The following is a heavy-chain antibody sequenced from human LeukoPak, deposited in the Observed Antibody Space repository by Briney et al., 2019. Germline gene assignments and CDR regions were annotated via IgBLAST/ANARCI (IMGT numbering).Heavy chain of an antibody. J-gene: IGHJ4*02. CDR1: GVIFHNAW. CDR2: IKSNPDGGTA. CDR3: TTLSYDVHY. V-gene: IGHV3-15*05. Sequence: GGSLRLSCAASGVIFHNAWMTWVRQAPGKGLEWVGRIKSNPDGGTADYAAPVKGRLIISRDDSKNTLYLQLNSLKTEDTAVYYCTTLSYDVHYWGQGTLVTVSS. D-gene: IGHD3-3*01.